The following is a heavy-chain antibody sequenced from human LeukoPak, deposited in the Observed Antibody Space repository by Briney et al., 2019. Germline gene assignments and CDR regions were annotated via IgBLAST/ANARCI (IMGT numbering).Heavy chain of an antibody. V-gene: IGHV3-9*01. CDR2: ISWNSSSI. Sequence: PGRSLRLSCAASGLTLDDYAMHWVRRAPGRGLEWVSGISWNSSSIGYADSGKGRFTLSRDNTKNSLYLQMNSLRADDTAVYYCARDLPTLAFDIWGEGTMVTVSS. CDR3: ARDLPTLAFDI. J-gene: IGHJ3*02. CDR1: GLTLDDYA.